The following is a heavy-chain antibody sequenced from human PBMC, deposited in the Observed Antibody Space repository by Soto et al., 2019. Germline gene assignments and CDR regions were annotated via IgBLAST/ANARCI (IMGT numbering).Heavy chain of an antibody. J-gene: IGHJ6*03. Sequence: PSETLALTCAVXNACISNVHWWTWVRQSPGKGLEWIGEIFHSGSTNYNPSLRSRVTVSVDKSKNQFSLKLTSVTAADTAVYYCARVLRYCSGGSCYSSDYYYMDVWGKGTTVTVS. D-gene: IGHD2-15*01. CDR3: ARVLRYCSGGSCYSSDYYYMDV. CDR2: IFHSGST. V-gene: IGHV4-4*02. CDR1: NACISNVHW.